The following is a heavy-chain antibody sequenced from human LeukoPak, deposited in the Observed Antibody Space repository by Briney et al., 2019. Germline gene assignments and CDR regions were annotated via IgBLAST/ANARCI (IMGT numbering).Heavy chain of an antibody. D-gene: IGHD5-18*01. CDR1: GYTFTGYY. CDR2: INPNSGGT. V-gene: IGHV1-2*02. J-gene: IGHJ3*02. Sequence: ASVKVSCKASGYTFTGYYMHWVRQAPGQGLEWMGWINPNSGGTNYAQKFQGRVTMTRDTSISTAYMELSRLRSDDTAVYYCARDWALELWLRMDAFDIWGQGTMVTVSS. CDR3: ARDWALELWLRMDAFDI.